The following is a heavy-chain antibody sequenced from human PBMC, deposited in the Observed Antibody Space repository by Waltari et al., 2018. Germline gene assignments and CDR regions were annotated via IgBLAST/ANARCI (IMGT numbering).Heavy chain of an antibody. CDR3: AREGGFSGYDFAY. J-gene: IGHJ4*02. V-gene: IGHV4-59*01. CDR2: ICYNGNT. CDR1: NGSISPFY. Sequence: QVQLQESGPGLVKPSETISLTCTASNGSISPFYWNWIRQSPGKGLEWIGYICYNGNTNYNPSLKSRVTISLDTSKKQFSLKMISVSPADTAVYYCAREGGFSGYDFAYWGQGTLVTVSS. D-gene: IGHD5-12*01.